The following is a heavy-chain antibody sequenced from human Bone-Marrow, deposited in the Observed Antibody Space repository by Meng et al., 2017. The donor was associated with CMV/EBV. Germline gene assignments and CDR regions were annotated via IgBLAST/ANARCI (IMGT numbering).Heavy chain of an antibody. CDR2: IRYDGSNK. CDR3: AKGYDSSGYYYSDFDY. D-gene: IGHD3-22*01. CDR1: GFTFSSYG. V-gene: IGHV3-30*02. J-gene: IGHJ4*02. Sequence: GGSLRLPCAASGFTFSSYGMHWVRQAPGKGLEWVAFIRYDGSNKYYADSVKGRFTISRDNSKNTLYLQMNSLRAEDTAVYYCAKGYDSSGYYYSDFDYWGQGTLVTVSS.